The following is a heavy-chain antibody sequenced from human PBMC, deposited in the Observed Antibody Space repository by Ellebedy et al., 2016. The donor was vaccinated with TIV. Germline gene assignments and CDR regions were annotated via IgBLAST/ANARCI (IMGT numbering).Heavy chain of an antibody. CDR1: GYTFTSYD. V-gene: IGHV1-8*01. D-gene: IGHD3-22*01. CDR2: MNPNSGNT. J-gene: IGHJ5*02. Sequence: ASVKVSCKASGYTFTSYDINWVRQATGQGLEWMGWMNPNSGNTGYAQKFQGRVTMTRNTSISTAYMELSSLRSEDTAVYYCARVGYYDSSGQPEINWFDPWGQGTLVTVSS. CDR3: ARVGYYDSSGQPEINWFDP.